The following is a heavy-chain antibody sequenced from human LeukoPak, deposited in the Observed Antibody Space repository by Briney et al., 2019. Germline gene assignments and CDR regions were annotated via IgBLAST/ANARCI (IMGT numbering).Heavy chain of an antibody. D-gene: IGHD3-16*01. CDR1: GFTFSTYA. J-gene: IGHJ4*02. CDR2: ISYDGDNK. CDR3: ARDGGSH. V-gene: IGHV3-30*04. Sequence: GGSLRLSCAASGFTFSTYAMHWVRQSPGKGLEWEAVISYDGDNKYYADSAKGRFTISRDNSKNTLYLQMNSLRVEDSALYYCARDGGSHWGQGTLVTVSS.